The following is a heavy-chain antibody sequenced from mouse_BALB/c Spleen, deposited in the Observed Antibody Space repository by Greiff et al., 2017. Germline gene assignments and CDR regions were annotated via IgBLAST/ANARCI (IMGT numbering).Heavy chain of an antibody. J-gene: IGHJ4*01. D-gene: IGHD2-3*01. CDR2: IYPGDGDT. CDR3: ARLGDGYYMDY. CDR1: GYAFSSYW. Sequence: QVQLQQSGAELVRPGSSVKISCKASGYAFSSYWMNWVKQRPGQGLEWIGQIYPGDGDTNYNGKFKGKATLTADKSSSTAYMQLSSLTSEDSAVYFCARLGDGYYMDYWGQGTSVTVSS. V-gene: IGHV1-80*01.